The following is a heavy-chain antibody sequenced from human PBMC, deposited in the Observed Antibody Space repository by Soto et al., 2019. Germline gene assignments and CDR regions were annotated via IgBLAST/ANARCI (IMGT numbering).Heavy chain of an antibody. CDR1: GGSISSYY. CDR3: ARVGVRGGNSGYAFDI. V-gene: IGHV4-59*01. J-gene: IGHJ3*02. D-gene: IGHD3-3*01. Sequence: SETLSLTCTVSGGSISSYYWSWIRQPPGKGLEWIGYIFYSGSTNYNPSLKSRVTISLDTSKNQFSLRLTSVTAADTAMYYCARVGVRGGNSGYAFDIWGQGTMVTVSS. CDR2: IFYSGST.